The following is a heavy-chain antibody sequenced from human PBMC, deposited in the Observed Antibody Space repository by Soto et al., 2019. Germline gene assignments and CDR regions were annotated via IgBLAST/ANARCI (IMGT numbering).Heavy chain of an antibody. J-gene: IGHJ4*02. D-gene: IGHD5-18*01. V-gene: IGHV5-10-1*01. Sequence: PGESLKISCKGSGYSFTSYWISWVRQMPVKGLEWMGRIDPSDSYTNYSPSFQGHVTISADKSISTAYLQWSSLKASDTAMYYCARHLRTLEDTAMVTSDYWGQGTLVTVSS. CDR1: GYSFTSYW. CDR2: IDPSDSYT. CDR3: ARHLRTLEDTAMVTSDY.